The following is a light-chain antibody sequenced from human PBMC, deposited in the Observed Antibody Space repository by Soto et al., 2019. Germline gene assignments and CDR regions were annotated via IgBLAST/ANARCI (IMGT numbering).Light chain of an antibody. CDR1: QSITTW. CDR3: QQANSFPLT. J-gene: IGKJ4*01. Sequence: DIQMTQSPSTVSAYVGDSVTITCRASQSITTWLAWYQQRPGKAPKLLIYDVSSLQSGVPSRFSGSGSGTEFTLTISSLQPEDFATYYCQQANSFPLTFGGGTKVDIK. CDR2: DVS. V-gene: IGKV1-12*01.